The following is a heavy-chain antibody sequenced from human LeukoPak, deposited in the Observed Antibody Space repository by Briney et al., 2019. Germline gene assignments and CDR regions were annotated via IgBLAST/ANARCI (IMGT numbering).Heavy chain of an antibody. V-gene: IGHV3-74*01. Sequence: PGGSLRLSCAASGLTFSGYWMHWVRQAPGKGLVWVSRISTDGSSTNYADSVKGRFTISRDNAKNTLYLQMNSLRADDTAVYYCAGGRSGNYGLFDYWGQGTLVTVSS. CDR3: AGGRSGNYGLFDY. J-gene: IGHJ4*02. CDR1: GLTFSGYW. CDR2: ISTDGSST. D-gene: IGHD1-26*01.